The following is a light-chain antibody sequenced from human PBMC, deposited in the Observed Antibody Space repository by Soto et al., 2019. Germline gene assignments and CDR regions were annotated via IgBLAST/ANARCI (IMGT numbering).Light chain of an antibody. J-gene: IGKJ2*01. Sequence: EIVLTQSSGTLSLSPGDRATLSCRASQSVSSSYLAWYQQKPCQAPRLLIYAASSKATGIPDRFSGSGSGIVFTLTISRLEPEDFAVYYCQQYGSSSPYTFGQGTKLEIK. CDR1: QSVSSSY. CDR2: AAS. V-gene: IGKV3-20*01. CDR3: QQYGSSSPYT.